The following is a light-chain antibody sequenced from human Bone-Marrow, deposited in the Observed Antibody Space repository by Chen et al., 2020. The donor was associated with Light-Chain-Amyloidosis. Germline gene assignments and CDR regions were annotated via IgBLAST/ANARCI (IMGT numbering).Light chain of an antibody. Sequence: DIQLTQSPSFLSASVGDRVTITCRASQGISSYLARYQQKPGKAPKLLIYAASTLQSGVPSRFSGSGSGTEFTLTISSLQPEDFATYYCQQLNSYPHMYTLGQGTKLEIK. CDR1: QGISSY. CDR3: QQLNSYPHMYT. CDR2: AAS. J-gene: IGKJ2*01. V-gene: IGKV1-9*01.